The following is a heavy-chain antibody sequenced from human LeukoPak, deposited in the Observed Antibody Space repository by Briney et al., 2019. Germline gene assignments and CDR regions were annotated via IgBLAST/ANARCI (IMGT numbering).Heavy chain of an antibody. CDR2: IYYSGST. CDR1: GGSISSYY. CDR3: ARYEDWFDP. D-gene: IGHD3-16*01. Sequence: SETLSLTCTASGGSISSYYWSWIRQPPGKGLEWIGDIYYSGSTNYNPSLKSRVTISVDTSKNQFSLKLSSVTAADTAVYYCARYEDWFDPWGQGTLVTVSS. J-gene: IGHJ5*02. V-gene: IGHV4-59*01.